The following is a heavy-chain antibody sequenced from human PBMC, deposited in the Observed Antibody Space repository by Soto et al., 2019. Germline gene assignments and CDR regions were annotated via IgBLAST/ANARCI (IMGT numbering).Heavy chain of an antibody. CDR3: ARDKFTGPHCSGFYCMHV. D-gene: IGHD6-19*01. J-gene: IGHJ6*02. CDR1: GFTFSSYS. CDR2: ISSSSSYI. Sequence: EVQLVESGGGLVKPGGSLRLSCAASGFTFSSYSMNWVRQAPGKGLEWVSSISSSSSYIYYADSVKGRFTISRDNAKNSLYLQMNSLRAEDTAVYYCARDKFTGPHCSGFYCMHVWGQGTTVTVSS. V-gene: IGHV3-21*01.